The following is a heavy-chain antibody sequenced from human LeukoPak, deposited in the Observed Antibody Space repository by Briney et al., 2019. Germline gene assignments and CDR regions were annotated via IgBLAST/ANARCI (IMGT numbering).Heavy chain of an antibody. CDR3: AATSYIYYDSSGYYSFDY. Sequence: GASVKVSCKASGYTFTSYYMHWVRQAPGQGLEWMGIINPSGGSTSYAQKFQGRVTMTRDTSTSTVYMELSSLRSEDTAVYYCAATSYIYYDSSGYYSFDYWGQGTLVTVSS. CDR2: INPSGGST. CDR1: GYTFTSYY. V-gene: IGHV1-46*01. D-gene: IGHD3-22*01. J-gene: IGHJ4*02.